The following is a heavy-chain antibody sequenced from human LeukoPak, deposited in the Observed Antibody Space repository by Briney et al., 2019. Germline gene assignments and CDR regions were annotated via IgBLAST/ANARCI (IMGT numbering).Heavy chain of an antibody. Sequence: GGSLRLSCAASGFTFRSYSMNWVRQAPGKGLEWVSYIRSTSSTIYYADSVKGRFTISRDNAKNSLYLQMNSLRDEDTAVYYCARGYCSGGNCHPDYWGQGTLVTVSS. J-gene: IGHJ4*02. V-gene: IGHV3-48*02. CDR2: IRSTSSTI. D-gene: IGHD2-15*01. CDR3: ARGYCSGGNCHPDY. CDR1: GFTFRSYS.